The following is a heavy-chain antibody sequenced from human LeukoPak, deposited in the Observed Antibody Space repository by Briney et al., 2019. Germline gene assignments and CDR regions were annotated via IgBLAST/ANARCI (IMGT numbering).Heavy chain of an antibody. V-gene: IGHV3-33*01. CDR3: ARDLATPSFYYYYGMDV. D-gene: IGHD5-12*01. J-gene: IGHJ6*02. CDR1: GFTFSSYG. CDR2: IWYDGSNK. Sequence: GGSLRLSCAASGFTFSSYGMHWVRQAPGKGLEWVAVIWYDGSNKYYADSVKGRFTISRDNSKNTLYLQMNSLRAEDTAVYYCARDLATPSFYYYYGMDVWGQGTTVTVSS.